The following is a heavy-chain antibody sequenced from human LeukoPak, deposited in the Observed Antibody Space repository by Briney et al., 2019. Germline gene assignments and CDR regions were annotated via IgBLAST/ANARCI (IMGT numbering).Heavy chain of an antibody. D-gene: IGHD6-13*01. CDR3: AKGAWAAGGPMGNNFAS. J-gene: IGHJ4*02. CDR1: GFTFSSYA. CDR2: ISYDGSNK. V-gene: IGHV3-30-3*01. Sequence: GGFLRLSCAASGFTFSSYAMHWVRQAPGKGLEWVAVISYDGSNKYYADSVEGRFTISRDNSKNTLSLQMDSLRTEDTSIYYCAKGAWAAGGPMGNNFASWGQGTLVIVSS.